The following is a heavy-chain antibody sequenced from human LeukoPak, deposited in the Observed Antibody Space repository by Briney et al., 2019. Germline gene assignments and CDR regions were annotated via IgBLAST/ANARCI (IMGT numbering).Heavy chain of an antibody. D-gene: IGHD3-22*01. Sequence: SETLSLTCTVSGGSISSCYWSWIRQPPGKGLEWVGYIYYSGSTNYNPSLKSRVTISLHTSKNQFSLKLSSVPAADTAVYYCARQNYYDSSGYYALFDSWGQGTLVTVSS. CDR1: GGSISSCY. CDR3: ARQNYYDSSGYYALFDS. V-gene: IGHV4-59*08. J-gene: IGHJ4*02. CDR2: IYYSGST.